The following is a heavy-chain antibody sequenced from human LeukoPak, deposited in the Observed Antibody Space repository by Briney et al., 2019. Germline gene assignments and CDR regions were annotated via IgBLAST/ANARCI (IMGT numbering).Heavy chain of an antibody. Sequence: GGSLRLSCAASGFTFSSYWMHWVRQAPGKGLVWVSRINSDGSSTSYADSVKGRSTISRDNSKNTLYLQMNSLRAEDTAVYYCARQQLWSNGVDYWGQGTLVTVSS. CDR1: GFTFSSYW. CDR3: ARQQLWSNGVDY. V-gene: IGHV3-74*01. CDR2: INSDGSST. J-gene: IGHJ4*02. D-gene: IGHD5-18*01.